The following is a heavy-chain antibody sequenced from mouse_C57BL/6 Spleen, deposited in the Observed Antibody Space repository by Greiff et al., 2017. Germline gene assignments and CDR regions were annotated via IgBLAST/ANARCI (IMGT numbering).Heavy chain of an antibody. V-gene: IGHV1-82*01. CDR1: GYAFSSSW. CDR2: IYPGDGDT. Sequence: QVQLQQSGPELVKPGASVKISCKASGYAFSSSWMNWVKQRRGKGLEWIGRIYPGDGDTNYNGKFKGKATLTAAKSSSTAYMQLSSLTSEDSAVYFCARGTYYYGSSYWYFDVWGTGTTVTVSS. D-gene: IGHD1-1*01. J-gene: IGHJ1*03. CDR3: ARGTYYYGSSYWYFDV.